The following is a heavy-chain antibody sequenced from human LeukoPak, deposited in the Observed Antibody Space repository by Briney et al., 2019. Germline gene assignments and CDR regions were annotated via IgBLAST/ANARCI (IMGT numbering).Heavy chain of an antibody. CDR1: GFTVSSNY. V-gene: IGHV3-66*02. CDR2: IYSGGST. CDR3: ARDFWSGYYY. D-gene: IGHD3-3*01. Sequence: GGSLRLSCAASGFTVSSNYMSWVRQAPGKGLEWVSVIYSGGSTYYADSVKGRFTISRDNSKNTLYLQMTSLRVEDTVVYYCARDFWSGYYYWGQGTLVTVSS. J-gene: IGHJ4*02.